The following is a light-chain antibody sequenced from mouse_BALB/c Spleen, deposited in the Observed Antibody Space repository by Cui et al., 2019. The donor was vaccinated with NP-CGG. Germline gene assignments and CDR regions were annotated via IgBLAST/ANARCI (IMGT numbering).Light chain of an antibody. CDR3: ALWYSNHWV. Sequence: QAVVTQESALTPSPGEIVTLTCRSSTGAVTSNNYANWVQEKPDHLFTGLIGGINNRAPGVPARFSGSLIGDKAALTITGAQTEDEAIYFCALWYSNHWVFGGGTKLTVL. CDR1: TGAVTSNNY. CDR2: GIN. J-gene: IGLJ1*01. V-gene: IGLV1*01.